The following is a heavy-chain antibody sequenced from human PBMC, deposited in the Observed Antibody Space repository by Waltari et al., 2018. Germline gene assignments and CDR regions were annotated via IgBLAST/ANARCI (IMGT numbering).Heavy chain of an antibody. Sequence: QVQLVQSGAEVKKPGSSVKVSCKASGGTFSSYATSWVRQAPGQGLEWMGGSIPIFGTANYEQKFQGRVTITADKSTSTAYMELSSLRSEDTAVYYCASFSSSSSNYDYWGQGTLVTVSS. V-gene: IGHV1-69*14. CDR1: GGTFSSYA. D-gene: IGHD6-6*01. CDR2: SIPIFGTA. J-gene: IGHJ4*02. CDR3: ASFSSSSSNYDY.